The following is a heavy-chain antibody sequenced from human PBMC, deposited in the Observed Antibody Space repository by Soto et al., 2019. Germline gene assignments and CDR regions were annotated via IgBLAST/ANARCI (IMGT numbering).Heavy chain of an antibody. CDR1: GYRFTCFW. D-gene: IGHD6-13*01. CDR2: SCPGDSNY. CDR3: ARGRRESLTVAASDY. Sequence: PGGSLKISRKGSGYRFTCFWIGWVRQMPGEGPEWTGISCPGDSNYRYSPAFQGQVTISADKTISPAHLQWSSLAASDTAMYCCARGRRESLTVAASDYWGQGTLVTVSS. V-gene: IGHV5-51*01. J-gene: IGHJ4*02.